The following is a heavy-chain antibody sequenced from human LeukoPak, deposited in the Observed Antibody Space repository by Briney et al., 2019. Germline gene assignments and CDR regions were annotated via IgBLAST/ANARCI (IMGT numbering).Heavy chain of an antibody. D-gene: IGHD2-2*01. J-gene: IGHJ3*02. CDR2: ISGSGGST. Sequence: GGSLRLSCAASGFTFSSYAMRWVRQAPGKGLEWVSGISGSGGSTYYADSVKGRFTISRDNSKNTLYLQMNSLRAEDTAVYYCARHLVPTAMSTAFDIWGQGTMVTVSS. CDR1: GFTFSSYA. CDR3: ARHLVPTAMSTAFDI. V-gene: IGHV3-23*01.